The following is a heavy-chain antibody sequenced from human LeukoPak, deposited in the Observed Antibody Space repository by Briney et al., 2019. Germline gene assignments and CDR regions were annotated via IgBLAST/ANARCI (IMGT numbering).Heavy chain of an antibody. CDR3: AILSEAVSGSYSAWFDP. CDR1: GGSISSYY. D-gene: IGHD1-26*01. V-gene: IGHV4-59*12. Sequence: PSETLSLTCTVYGGSISSYYWSWVRQPPGRGLEWIGHIYYSGSTNYNPSLKSRVTISVDTSKNQFSLKLSFVTAADTAVYYCAILSEAVSGSYSAWFDPWGQGTLVTVSS. J-gene: IGHJ5*02. CDR2: IYYSGST.